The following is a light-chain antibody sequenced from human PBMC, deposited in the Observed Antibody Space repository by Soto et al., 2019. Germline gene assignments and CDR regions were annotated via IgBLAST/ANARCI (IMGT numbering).Light chain of an antibody. CDR2: EVT. CDR3: CSYTITSTHFV. J-gene: IGLJ1*01. CDR1: SSDIGGYNY. Sequence: QSAQSQPASVSWSPGHSITISCTGTSSDIGGYNYVSWYQQHPGKAPKLMISEVTNRPSGVSNRFSGSKSGNTASLTISGLQTEDEADYYCCSYTITSTHFVFGTGTKVTVL. V-gene: IGLV2-14*01.